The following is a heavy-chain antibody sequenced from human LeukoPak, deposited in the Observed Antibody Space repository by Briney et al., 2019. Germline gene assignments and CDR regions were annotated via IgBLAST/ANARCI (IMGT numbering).Heavy chain of an antibody. Sequence: XIXXVRQAXGQGXXXMXXIIPIFGTANYAQKFQGRVTITTDESKSKAYMEVSRLRSEDTAVYYCARDGWYYYDSSGYYYWGQGTLVTVSS. J-gene: IGHJ4*02. CDR1: X. CDR2: IIPIFGTA. V-gene: IGHV1-69*05. D-gene: IGHD3-22*01. CDR3: ARDGWYYYDSSGYYY.